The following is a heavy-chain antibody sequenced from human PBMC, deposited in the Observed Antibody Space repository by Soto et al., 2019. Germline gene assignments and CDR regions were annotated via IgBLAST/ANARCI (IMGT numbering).Heavy chain of an antibody. CDR2: IKSKTDGGTT. J-gene: IGHJ1*01. V-gene: IGHV3-15*01. Sequence: PGGSLRLSCAASGFTFSNAWMSWVRQAPGKGLEWVGRIKSKTDGGTTDYAAPVKGRFTISRDDSKNTLYLQMNSLKTEDTAVYYCTTATVGQLLLSFQHWGQGTLVTVSS. D-gene: IGHD2-2*01. CDR3: TTATVGQLLLSFQH. CDR1: GFTFSNAW.